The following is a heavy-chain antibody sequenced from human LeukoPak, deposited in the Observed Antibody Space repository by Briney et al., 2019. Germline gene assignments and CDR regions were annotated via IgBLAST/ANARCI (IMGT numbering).Heavy chain of an antibody. CDR1: GFTFSTYG. D-gene: IGHD3-10*01. J-gene: IGHJ4*02. CDR3: AKKLWFGEFESPYYFDY. V-gene: IGHV3-23*01. Sequence: GGSLRLSCAASGFTFSTYGMSWVRQAPGKGLEWVSAISGSGGSTYYADSVKGRFTISRDNSKNTLYLQMNSLRAEDTAVYYCAKKLWFGEFESPYYFDYWGQGTLVTVSS. CDR2: ISGSGGST.